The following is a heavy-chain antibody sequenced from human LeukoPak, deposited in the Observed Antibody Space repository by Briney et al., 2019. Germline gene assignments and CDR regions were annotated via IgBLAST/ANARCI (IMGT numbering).Heavy chain of an antibody. Sequence: PGGSLRLSCAGSGFTFSSYAMSWVRQAPGQGREWVSVISDSGDYTSYADSVRGRFTISRDNSRNTLYLQMISLRPEDTAVYYCAKDTSIGKYCTNGVCSPFDYWGQGTLVTVSS. D-gene: IGHD2-8*01. V-gene: IGHV3-23*01. CDR1: GFTFSSYA. J-gene: IGHJ4*02. CDR2: ISDSGDYT. CDR3: AKDTSIGKYCTNGVCSPFDY.